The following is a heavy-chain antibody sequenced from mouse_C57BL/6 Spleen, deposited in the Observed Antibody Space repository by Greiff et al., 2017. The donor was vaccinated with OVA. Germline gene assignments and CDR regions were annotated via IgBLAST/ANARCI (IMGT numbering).Heavy chain of an antibody. CDR2: IDPSDSYT. CDR3: ARGGTTVVDGAMDY. Sequence: VQLQQPGAELVRPGTSVKLSCKASGYTFTSYWMHWVKQRPGQGLEWIGVIDPSDSYTNYNQKFKGKATLTVDTSSSTAYMQLSSLTSEDSAVYYCARGGTTVVDGAMDYWGQGTSVTVSS. D-gene: IGHD1-1*01. CDR1: GYTFTSYW. V-gene: IGHV1-59*01. J-gene: IGHJ4*01.